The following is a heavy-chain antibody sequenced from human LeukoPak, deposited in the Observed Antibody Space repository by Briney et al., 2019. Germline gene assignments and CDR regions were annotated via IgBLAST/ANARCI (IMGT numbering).Heavy chain of an antibody. Sequence: KPSETLSLTCTVSGGSISSSSYYWGWIRQPPGKGLEWIGSIYYSGSTYYNPSLKSRVTISVDTSKNQFSLKLSSVTAADTAVYYCASPVGRTEGAFDYWGQGTLVTVSS. V-gene: IGHV4-39*01. CDR1: GGSISSSSYY. J-gene: IGHJ4*02. D-gene: IGHD4-23*01. CDR2: IYYSGST. CDR3: ASPVGRTEGAFDY.